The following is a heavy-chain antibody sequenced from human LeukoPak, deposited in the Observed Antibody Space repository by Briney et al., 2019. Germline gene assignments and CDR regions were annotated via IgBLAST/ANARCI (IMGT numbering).Heavy chain of an antibody. D-gene: IGHD1-26*01. J-gene: IGHJ4*02. V-gene: IGHV3-23*01. Sequence: GGSLRLSCAASRFTLSNYWMTWVRQAPGKGLEWVSAINSGGDDTVHADSVKGRLTISRDNSKNTLYLQMNSLRAEDTAIYYCTKGGSYAPLDYWGQGTLVTVSS. CDR3: TKGGSYAPLDY. CDR2: INSGGDDT. CDR1: RFTLSNYW.